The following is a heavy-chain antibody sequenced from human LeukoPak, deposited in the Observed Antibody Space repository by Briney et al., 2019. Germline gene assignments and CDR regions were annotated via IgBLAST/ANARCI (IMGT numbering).Heavy chain of an antibody. CDR1: GFTFSDYY. Sequence: GGSLRLSCGASGFTFSDYYMTWIRQAPGKGLEWVSYISSSGTTIYYADSVKGRFTISRDNAKKSLYLRMNSLRAEDTAVYYCARDPDYGGHRNDYWAREPWSPSPQ. D-gene: IGHD4-23*01. V-gene: IGHV3-11*04. CDR3: ARDPDYGGHRNDY. CDR2: ISSSGTTI. J-gene: IGHJ4*02.